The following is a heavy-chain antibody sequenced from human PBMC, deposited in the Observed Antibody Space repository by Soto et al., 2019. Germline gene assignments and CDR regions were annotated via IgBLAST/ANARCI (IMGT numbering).Heavy chain of an antibody. Sequence: GGSLRLSCAASGFTFSNALMSWVRQAPGKGLEWVGRIKSKTDGGTTDYAAPGKGRFTISRDDSKNTLYLQMNSLKTEDTAVYYSTTGLTIFGVVIDPWGQGTLVTVSS. D-gene: IGHD3-3*01. V-gene: IGHV3-15*01. J-gene: IGHJ5*02. CDR1: GFTFSNAL. CDR3: TTGLTIFGVVIDP. CDR2: IKSKTDGGTT.